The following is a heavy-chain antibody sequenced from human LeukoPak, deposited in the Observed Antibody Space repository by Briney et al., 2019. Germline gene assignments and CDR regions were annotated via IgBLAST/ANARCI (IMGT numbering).Heavy chain of an antibody. CDR2: ISMNGGST. CDR1: GFTFRSYA. J-gene: IGHJ4*02. V-gene: IGHV3-64*01. CDR3: ARGTLWELRGESLGY. D-gene: IGHD1-26*01. Sequence: GGSLRLSCAASGFTFRSYAMHWVRQAPGKGLEYVSAISMNGGSTYYANSVKGRFTISRDNSKNTLYLQMGSLRAEDMAVYYCARGTLWELRGESLGYWGQGTLVTVSS.